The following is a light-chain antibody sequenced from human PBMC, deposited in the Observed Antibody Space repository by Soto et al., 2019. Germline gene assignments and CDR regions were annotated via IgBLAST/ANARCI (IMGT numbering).Light chain of an antibody. J-gene: IGLJ1*01. CDR2: DVS. V-gene: IGLV2-14*01. Sequence: QSALTQPASVSGSPGQSITISCTGTSSDVGGYNYVSWYQQHPGKAPKLMIYDVSNRPSGVSKRFSGSKSGNTASLIISGLQAEDEADYYCSSYTSSSTYVFGTGTMLTVL. CDR1: SSDVGGYNY. CDR3: SSYTSSSTYV.